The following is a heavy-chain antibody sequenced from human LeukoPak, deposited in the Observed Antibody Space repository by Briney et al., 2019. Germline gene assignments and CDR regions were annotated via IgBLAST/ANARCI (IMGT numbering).Heavy chain of an antibody. J-gene: IGHJ4*02. V-gene: IGHV4-34*01. Sequence: SETLSLTCAVYGGSFSGYYWSWIRQPPGKGLEWIGEINHSGSTNYNPSLKSRVTISVDTSKNQFSLKLSSVTAADTAVYYCARGATYYDSLTGFYYRYSYFDYWGQGTLVTVPS. CDR3: ARGATYYDSLTGFYYRYSYFDY. CDR2: INHSGST. D-gene: IGHD3-9*01. CDR1: GGSFSGYY.